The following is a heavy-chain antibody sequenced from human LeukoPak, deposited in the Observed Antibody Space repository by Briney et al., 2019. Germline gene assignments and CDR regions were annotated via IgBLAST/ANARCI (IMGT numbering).Heavy chain of an antibody. CDR1: GFTFSSYA. CDR2: ISGNGETT. J-gene: IGHJ4*02. V-gene: IGHV3-23*01. CDR3: AIETELGFDY. Sequence: GGSLRLSCAASGFTFSSYAMTWVRQAPGKGLEWVSVISGNGETTYYAGSVQGRFTISRDNSKNTLYLQLNSLRAEDTAVYYCAIETELGFDYWGQGTLVTVSS. D-gene: IGHD7-27*01.